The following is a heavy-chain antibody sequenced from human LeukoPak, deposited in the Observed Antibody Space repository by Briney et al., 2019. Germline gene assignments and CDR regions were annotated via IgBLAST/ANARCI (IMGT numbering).Heavy chain of an antibody. D-gene: IGHD6-19*01. J-gene: IGHJ4*02. CDR2: ISSSGSTI. V-gene: IGHV3-11*01. CDR1: GFTFSDYY. Sequence: GGSLRLSCAASGFTFSDYYMSWIRQAPGKGLEWVSYISSSGSTIYYADSVKGRFTISRDNSKNTLYLQMNSLRAEDTAVYYCRGSGWYRGEFDYWGQGTLVTVSS. CDR3: RGSGWYRGEFDY.